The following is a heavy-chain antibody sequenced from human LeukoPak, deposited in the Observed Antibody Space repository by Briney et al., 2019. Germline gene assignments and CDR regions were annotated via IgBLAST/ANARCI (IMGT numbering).Heavy chain of an antibody. D-gene: IGHD4-23*01. CDR1: GGTFSNYA. V-gene: IGHV1-69*13. CDR2: IIPLFGTA. Sequence: GASVKVSCKASGGTFSNYAINWVRQAPGQGLEWMGGIIPLFGTANYAQKFQGRVTISVVESMSTAYMQLSSLRSVDTAVYYCARGWLAESTVVTPYNYWGQGTLVTVSS. CDR3: ARGWLAESTVVTPYNY. J-gene: IGHJ4*02.